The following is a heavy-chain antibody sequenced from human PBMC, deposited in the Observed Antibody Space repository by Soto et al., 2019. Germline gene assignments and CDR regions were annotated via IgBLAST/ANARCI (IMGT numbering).Heavy chain of an antibody. CDR1: GVYNTHYY. CDR3: ARSQWLVARPYYFDY. V-gene: IGHV4-59*01. D-gene: IGHD6-19*01. Sequence: SETLPLPGTPSGVYNTHYYWPWIRQPPGKGLEWIGYVYKSGSTNYNPALKSRVTMSADTSKNQFSLNLMYVTAADTGVYFCARSQWLVARPYYFDYWGQGVQVT. CDR2: VYKSGST. J-gene: IGHJ4*02.